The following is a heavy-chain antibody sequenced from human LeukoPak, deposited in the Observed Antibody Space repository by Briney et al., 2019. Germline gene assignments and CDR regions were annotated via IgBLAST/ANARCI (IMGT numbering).Heavy chain of an antibody. V-gene: IGHV3-11*01. CDR2: ISSSGSTI. CDR3: ASPATYYGSGSYYY. Sequence: PGGSLRLSCAASGFTFSDYYMSWIRQAPGKGLEWVSYISSSGSTIYYADSVKGRFTISRDNAKNSLYLQMNSLRAKDTAVYYCASPATYYGSGSYYYWGQGTLVTVSS. D-gene: IGHD3-10*01. J-gene: IGHJ4*02. CDR1: GFTFSDYY.